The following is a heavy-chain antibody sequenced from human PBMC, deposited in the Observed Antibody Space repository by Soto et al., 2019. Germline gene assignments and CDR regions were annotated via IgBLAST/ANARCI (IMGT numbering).Heavy chain of an antibody. V-gene: IGHV3-21*01. CDR3: ARSQRNGAMDV. Sequence: DVQLVESGGGLVKPGGSLTLSCSASGCTFSPYSMNWVRQAPGKGLEWGSSITSSSNFIDYADSVKGRFTISRDDAKNSLFLQMNSLRADDMGVYYCARSQRNGAMDVWGQGTTVTVS. D-gene: IGHD2-8*01. CDR2: ITSSSNFI. CDR1: GCTFSPYS. J-gene: IGHJ6*02.